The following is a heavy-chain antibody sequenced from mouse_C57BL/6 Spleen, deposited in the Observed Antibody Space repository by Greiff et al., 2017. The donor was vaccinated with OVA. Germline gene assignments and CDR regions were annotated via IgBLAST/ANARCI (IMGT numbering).Heavy chain of an antibody. V-gene: IGHV3-6*01. J-gene: IGHJ2*01. CDR2: ISYDGSN. CDR3: ARGGYYYGSSYPLDY. CDR1: GYSITSGYY. D-gene: IGHD1-1*01. Sequence: DVKLQESGPGLVKPSQSLSLTCSVTGYSITSGYYWNWIRQFPGNKLEWMGYISYDGSNNYNPSLKNRISITRDTSKNQFFLKLNSVTTEDTATYYCARGGYYYGSSYPLDYWGQGTTLTVSS.